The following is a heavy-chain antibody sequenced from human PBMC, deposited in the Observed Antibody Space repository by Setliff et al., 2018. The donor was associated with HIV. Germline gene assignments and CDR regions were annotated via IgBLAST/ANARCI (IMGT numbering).Heavy chain of an antibody. CDR2: IYYSGNT. CDR3: TRAEQQLPYYYYYYGMDV. CDR1: GGSISSSSYY. Sequence: LSLTCSVSGGSISSSSYYWGWVRQPPEKGLEWIGSIYYSGNTYYKSSLKSRVTISVDTSKNQFSLKLSSVTAADTAVYYCTRAEQQLPYYYYYYGMDVWGQGTTVTVSS. V-gene: IGHV4-39*07. J-gene: IGHJ6*02. D-gene: IGHD6-13*01.